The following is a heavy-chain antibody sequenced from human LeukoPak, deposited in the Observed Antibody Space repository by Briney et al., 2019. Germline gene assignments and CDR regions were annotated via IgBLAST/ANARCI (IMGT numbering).Heavy chain of an antibody. V-gene: IGHV4-31*03. CDR1: GGSISSGGYY. CDR3: ARGGGYCSGGSCCAYWYFDY. CDR2: IYYSGST. Sequence: SETLSLTCTVSGGSISSGGYYWSWIRQHPGKGLEWIGYIYYSGSTYYNPSLKCRVTISVDTSKNQLSLKLSSVTAAATAVYYCARGGGYCSGGSCCAYWYFDYWGQGTLVTVSS. J-gene: IGHJ4*02. D-gene: IGHD2-15*01.